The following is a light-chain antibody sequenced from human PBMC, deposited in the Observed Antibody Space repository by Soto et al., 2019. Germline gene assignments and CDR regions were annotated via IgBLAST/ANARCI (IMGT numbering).Light chain of an antibody. Sequence: QSALTQPPSASGSPGQSVTISCTGTSSDVGGNVYVSWYQQHPGRVPKLMIYEVNKRPSGVPDRFSGSKPGNTASLTVSGLQAEDEADYYCSSYAGSSIEVVFGGGTKLTVL. CDR2: EVN. J-gene: IGLJ2*01. V-gene: IGLV2-8*01. CDR1: SSDVGGNVY. CDR3: SSYAGSSIEVV.